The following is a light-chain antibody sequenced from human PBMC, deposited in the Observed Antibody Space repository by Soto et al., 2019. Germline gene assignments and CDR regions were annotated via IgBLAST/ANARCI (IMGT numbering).Light chain of an antibody. CDR1: HIITSY. J-gene: IGKJ2*01. Sequence: DIQMPQSPSSLSASVGDRVTITCRASHIITSYLNWYQQKPGKAPKLLIYASSSLQSGVPSRFSGSGSGTDFTLTISSLQPEDFATYYCQQSYSTPYTFGQGTKLEIK. CDR3: QQSYSTPYT. CDR2: ASS. V-gene: IGKV1-39*01.